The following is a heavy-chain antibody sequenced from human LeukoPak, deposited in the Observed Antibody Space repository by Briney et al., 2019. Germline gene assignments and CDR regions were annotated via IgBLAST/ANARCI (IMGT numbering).Heavy chain of an antibody. CDR1: GGSISSYY. Sequence: SETLSLTCTVSGGSISSYYWSWIRQPPGKGLEWIGYIYTSGSTNYNPSLKSRVTISVDTSKNQFSLKLSSVTAADTAVYYCARSTPLGAFDIWGQETMVTVSS. CDR2: IYTSGST. V-gene: IGHV4-4*09. D-gene: IGHD2-2*01. CDR3: ARSTPLGAFDI. J-gene: IGHJ3*02.